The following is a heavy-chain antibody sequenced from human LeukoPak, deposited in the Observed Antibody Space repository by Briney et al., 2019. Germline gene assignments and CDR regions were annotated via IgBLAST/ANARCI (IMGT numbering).Heavy chain of an antibody. CDR3: ARHRRDIVVVPAASSFDP. V-gene: IGHV4-59*08. J-gene: IGHJ5*02. Sequence: SENLSRTGTVSGCSISTYYWSWIRHPPGKGLEGIRCIYYSGSSNYNPSLKSRVTISVDTSKNQFSLKLSSVTAADTAVYYCARHRRDIVVVPAASSFDPWGQGTLVTVSS. CDR1: GCSISTYY. CDR2: IYYSGSS. D-gene: IGHD2-2*01.